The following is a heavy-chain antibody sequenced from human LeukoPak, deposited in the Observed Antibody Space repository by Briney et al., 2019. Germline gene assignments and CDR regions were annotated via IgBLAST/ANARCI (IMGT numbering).Heavy chain of an antibody. J-gene: IGHJ4*02. D-gene: IGHD6-13*01. CDR1: GFTFSDYY. CDR2: NSSSGNTI. Sequence: GGSLRLSCAASGFTFSDYYMSWIRQAPGRGVGRVSYNSSSGNTIYYADSVKGRFTISRDNAKNSLYLQMNSLRAEDTAVYYCARREYSSSWYYFDYWGQGTLVTVSS. CDR3: ARREYSSSWYYFDY. V-gene: IGHV3-11*01.